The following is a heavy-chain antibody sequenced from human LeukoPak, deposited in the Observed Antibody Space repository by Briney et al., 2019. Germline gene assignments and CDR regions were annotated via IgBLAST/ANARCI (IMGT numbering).Heavy chain of an antibody. V-gene: IGHV3-23*01. CDR1: GFTFSSYA. CDR3: AKDRDRGHRLRYFDWPWYFDY. J-gene: IGHJ4*02. CDR2: ISGSGGST. Sequence: GGSLRLSCAASGFTFSSYAMSWVRQAPGKGLEWVSAISGSGGSTYYADSVKGRFTISRDNSKNTLYLQMNSLRAEDTAVYYCAKDRDRGHRLRYFDWPWYFDYWGQGTLVTVSS. D-gene: IGHD3-9*01.